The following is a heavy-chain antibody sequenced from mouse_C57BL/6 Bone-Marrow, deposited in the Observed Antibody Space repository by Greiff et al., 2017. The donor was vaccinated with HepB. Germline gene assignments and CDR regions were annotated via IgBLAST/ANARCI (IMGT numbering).Heavy chain of an antibody. Sequence: EVKLMESGEGLVKPGGSLKLSCAASGFTFSSYAMSWVRQTPEKRLEWVAYISSGGDYIYYADTVKGRFTISRDNARNTLYLQMSSLKSEDTAMYYCTRDFGSSGYYFDYWGQGTTLTVSS. CDR1: GFTFSSYA. V-gene: IGHV5-9-1*02. J-gene: IGHJ2*01. CDR2: ISSGGDYI. D-gene: IGHD3-2*02. CDR3: TRDFGSSGYYFDY.